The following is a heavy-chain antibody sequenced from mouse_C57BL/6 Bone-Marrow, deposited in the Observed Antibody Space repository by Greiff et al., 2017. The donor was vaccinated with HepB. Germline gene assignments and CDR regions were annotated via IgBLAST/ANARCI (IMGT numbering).Heavy chain of an antibody. J-gene: IGHJ2*01. V-gene: IGHV1-64*01. Sequence: VQLQQPGAELVKPGASVKLSCKASGYTFTSYWMHWVKQRPGQGLEWIGMIHPNSGSTNYNEKFKSKATLTVDKSSSTAYMQISSLTSEDSAVYYCARGDYYGSSYFDYWGQGTTLTVSS. CDR1: GYTFTSYW. D-gene: IGHD1-1*01. CDR3: ARGDYYGSSYFDY. CDR2: IHPNSGST.